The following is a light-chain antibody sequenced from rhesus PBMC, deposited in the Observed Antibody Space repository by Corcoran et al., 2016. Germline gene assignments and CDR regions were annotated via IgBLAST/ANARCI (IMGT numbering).Light chain of an antibody. V-gene: IGKV1-21*01. CDR2: KAA. CDR1: QGISSW. CDR3: QQYNSAPLT. Sequence: DIQMTQSPSSLSASVGDRVTITCRASQGISSWLAWYQQKPGKAPKLLIYKAASLQSGVPSRFNGSGSGTAFTLTISRLQPGDFRAYYCQQYNSAPLTFGRGTKVEIK. J-gene: IGKJ4*01.